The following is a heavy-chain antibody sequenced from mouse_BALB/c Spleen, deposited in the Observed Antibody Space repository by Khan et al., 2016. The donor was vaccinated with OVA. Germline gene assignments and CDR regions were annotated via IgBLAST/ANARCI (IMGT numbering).Heavy chain of an antibody. CDR3: ACELRGFAY. CDR1: GDSITSGY. V-gene: IGHV3-8*02. D-gene: IGHD1-1*01. Sequence: EVQLQESGPSLVKPSQTLSLTCSVTGDSITSGYWNWIRKFPGNKLEYMGYISYSGNSYYNPSLKSRISVTRDTSKTQYYLPLHSVTTEDTATYYCACELRGFAYWGQGTLVTVSA. CDR2: ISYSGNS. J-gene: IGHJ3*01.